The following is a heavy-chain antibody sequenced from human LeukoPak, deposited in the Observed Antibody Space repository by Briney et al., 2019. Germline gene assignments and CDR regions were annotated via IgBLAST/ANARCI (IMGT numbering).Heavy chain of an antibody. CDR2: TNGGGSDT. CDR1: GFTLSNSW. D-gene: IGHD5-18*01. J-gene: IGHJ4*02. Sequence: PGGSLRLSCAASGFTLSNSWMHWVRQAPGKGLVWVSRTNGGGSDTSYADSVKGRFTISRDSATSTLYLQMNSLRAEDTAIYYCVRDGEYSHGIDFDYWGQGTLVTVSP. V-gene: IGHV3-74*01. CDR3: VRDGEYSHGIDFDY.